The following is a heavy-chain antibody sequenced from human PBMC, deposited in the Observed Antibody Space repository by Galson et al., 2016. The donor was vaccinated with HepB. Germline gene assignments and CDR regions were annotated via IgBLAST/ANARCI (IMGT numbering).Heavy chain of an antibody. CDR3: AHRFRSNYYEF. Sequence: PALVKPTQTLTLTCTFSGFSLDDSGMGVSWIRQPPGKAPEWLALIHWDDDKRYSPSLRSRLTIAKDTSKNQVVLTMANMDPMDTATYFRAHRFRSNYYEFWGQGILVTVSS. CDR2: IHWDDDK. V-gene: IGHV2-5*08. J-gene: IGHJ4*02. CDR1: GFSLDDSGMG.